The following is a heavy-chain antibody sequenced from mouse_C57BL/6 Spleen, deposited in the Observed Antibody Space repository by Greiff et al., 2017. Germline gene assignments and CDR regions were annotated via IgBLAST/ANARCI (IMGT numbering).Heavy chain of an antibody. Sequence: VQLQQSGPGLVKPSQSLSLTCSVTGYSITSGYYWNWIRQFPGNKLEWMGYISYDGSNNYNPSLKNRISITRDTSKNQFFLKLNSVTTEDTATYYCAREDDVWFAYWGQGTLVTVSA. CDR2: ISYDGSN. CDR3: AREDDVWFAY. J-gene: IGHJ3*01. CDR1: GYSITSGYY. V-gene: IGHV3-6*01. D-gene: IGHD2-12*01.